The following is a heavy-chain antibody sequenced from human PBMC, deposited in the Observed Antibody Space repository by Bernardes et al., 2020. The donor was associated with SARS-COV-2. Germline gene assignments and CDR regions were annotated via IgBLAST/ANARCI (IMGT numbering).Heavy chain of an antibody. V-gene: IGHV1-2*02. CDR3: ARDRDLTKRGMDV. CDR1: GYTFTGYY. CDR2: INPNSGGT. D-gene: IGHD3-3*01. J-gene: IGHJ6*02. Sequence: SVKVSCKSSGYTFTGYYMHWARQAPGQGHEWMGRINPNSGGTNYAQKFQGRVTMTRDTSISTAYMELSRLRSDDTAVYYCARDRDLTKRGMDVWGQGTTVTVSS.